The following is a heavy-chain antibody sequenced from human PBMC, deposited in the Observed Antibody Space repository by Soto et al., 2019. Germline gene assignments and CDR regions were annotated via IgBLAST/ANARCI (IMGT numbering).Heavy chain of an antibody. CDR2: IDPMEYQT. Sequence: GESLKISCQASEFRLTSHGTRGVRQMTGKGLERMGRIDPMEYQTRYNPTFEGHVVMSDDKSPNISYLQCSALDAADTGLYLWGSQDRSGGWCDELDHWGQGILVTVSS. CDR1: EFRLTSHG. D-gene: IGHD6-19*01. CDR3: GSQDRSGGWCDELDH. J-gene: IGHJ4*02. V-gene: IGHV5-10-1*01.